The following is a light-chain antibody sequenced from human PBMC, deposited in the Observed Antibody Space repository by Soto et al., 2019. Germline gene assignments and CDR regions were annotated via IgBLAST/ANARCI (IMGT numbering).Light chain of an antibody. CDR2: DAS. Sequence: EIVLTQSPATVSLSPGERATLSCRASQSVSSYLAWYQQRPGQAPRLLIYDASTRATGIPVRFSGSGSGTDFTLTISSLEPEDFAVYYCQQRSNWPPPYTFGQGTKLEIK. CDR3: QQRSNWPPPYT. J-gene: IGKJ2*01. V-gene: IGKV3-11*01. CDR1: QSVSSY.